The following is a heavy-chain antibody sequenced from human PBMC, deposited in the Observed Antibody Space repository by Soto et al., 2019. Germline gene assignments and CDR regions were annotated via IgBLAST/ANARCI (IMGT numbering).Heavy chain of an antibody. J-gene: IGHJ4*02. CDR2: LSFDGTSE. D-gene: IGHD2-2*01. V-gene: IGHV3-30*18. Sequence: QVQLVESGGGVVQPGRSLRLSCAASGFTFSNYDMHWVRQAPGEGLEWVAVLSFDGTSENYADSVKGRFTISRDNSKNTLFLQMNSLRTEDTAVYFCAKDFYTVRVPAAPRPHYFDFWGPGTLVTVSS. CDR3: AKDFYTVRVPAAPRPHYFDF. CDR1: GFTFSNYD.